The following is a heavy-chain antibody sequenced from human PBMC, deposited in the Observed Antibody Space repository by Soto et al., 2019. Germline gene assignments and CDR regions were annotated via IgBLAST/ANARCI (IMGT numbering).Heavy chain of an antibody. CDR2: ISYDVTNK. Sequence: GGSLRVSCAASGFSFSSYGMHWVRQAPGKGLEWVAVISYDVTNKYYADSVKGRFTISRDNSKNTLYLQMNSLRAEDTAVYYCAKDLRIAVAGTDYFDSWGQGTLVTVSS. J-gene: IGHJ4*02. CDR1: GFSFSSYG. CDR3: AKDLRIAVAGTDYFDS. D-gene: IGHD6-19*01. V-gene: IGHV3-30*18.